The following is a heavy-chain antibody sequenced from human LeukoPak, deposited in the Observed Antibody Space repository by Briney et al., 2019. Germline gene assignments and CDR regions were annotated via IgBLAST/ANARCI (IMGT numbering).Heavy chain of an antibody. D-gene: IGHD7-27*01. J-gene: IGHJ6*03. CDR3: AASLKLGNDYYYYYYMDV. CDR1: GFTFDDYA. CDR2: ISGDGGST. V-gene: IGHV3-43*02. Sequence: GGSLRLSCAASGFTFDDYAMHWVRQAPGKGLEWVSLISGDGGSTYYADSVKGRFTISRDNSKNSLYLQMNSLRTEDTALYYCAASLKLGNDYYYYYYMDVWGKGTTVTVPS.